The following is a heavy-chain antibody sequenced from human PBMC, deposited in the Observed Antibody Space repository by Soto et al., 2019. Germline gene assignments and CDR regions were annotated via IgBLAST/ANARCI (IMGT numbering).Heavy chain of an antibody. CDR3: ANSGVVVVTARFDY. CDR1: GFTFSSYA. J-gene: IGHJ4*02. Sequence: EVQLLESGGGLVQPGGSLRLSCAASGFTFSSYAMSWVRQAPGKGLEWVSAISVSGGSTYYADSVKGRFTISRDNSKNTLYLQMNSLRAEDTAVYYCANSGVVVVTARFDYWGQGTLVTVSS. V-gene: IGHV3-23*01. CDR2: ISVSGGST. D-gene: IGHD2-21*02.